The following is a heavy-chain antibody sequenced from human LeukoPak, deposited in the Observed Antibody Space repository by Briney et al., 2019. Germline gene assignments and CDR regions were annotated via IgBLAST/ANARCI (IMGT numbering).Heavy chain of an antibody. V-gene: IGHV3-23*01. J-gene: IGHJ4*02. Sequence: GGSLRLSCAVSGFTFNSYAMSWVRQAPGKGLEWVSGISGSGGSTYYADSVKGRFTISRDNSKNTLYLQMNSLRAEDTAVYYCAKRSSIAFFDYWGQGTLVTVSS. CDR3: AKRSSIAFFDY. D-gene: IGHD6-6*01. CDR2: ISGSGGST. CDR1: GFTFNSYA.